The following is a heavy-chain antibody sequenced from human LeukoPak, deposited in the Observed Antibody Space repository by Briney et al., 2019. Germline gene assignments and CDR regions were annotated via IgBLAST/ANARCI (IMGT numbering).Heavy chain of an antibody. CDR2: ISSSSSYI. CDR3: ATSRGSWPDYFDY. D-gene: IGHD6-13*01. V-gene: IGHV3-21*01. Sequence: GGCLRLSCAASGFTFSSYSMNWVRQAPGEGLGWVSCISSSSSYIYYADSVKGRFTISRDNAKNSLYLQMNSLRTEDAALYYSATSRGSWPDYFDYWGQGTLVTVSS. J-gene: IGHJ4*02. CDR1: GFTFSSYS.